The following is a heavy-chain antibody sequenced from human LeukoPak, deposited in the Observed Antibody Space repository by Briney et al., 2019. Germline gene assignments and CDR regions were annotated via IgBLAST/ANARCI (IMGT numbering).Heavy chain of an antibody. J-gene: IGHJ3*02. Sequence: ASVKVSCKASGYTFTSYYMHWVRQATGQGLEWMGWMNPNSGNTGYAQKFQGRVTMTRNTSISTAYMELSSLRSEDTAVYYCARGRLRYFDWLLTREAFDIWGQGTMVTVSS. CDR2: MNPNSGNT. D-gene: IGHD3-9*01. V-gene: IGHV1-8*02. CDR1: GYTFTSYY. CDR3: ARGRLRYFDWLLTREAFDI.